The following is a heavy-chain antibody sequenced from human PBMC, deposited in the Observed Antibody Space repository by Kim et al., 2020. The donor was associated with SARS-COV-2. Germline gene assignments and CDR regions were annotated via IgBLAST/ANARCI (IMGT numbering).Heavy chain of an antibody. D-gene: IGHD3-22*01. J-gene: IGHJ4*02. Sequence: GGSLRLSCAASGFTFSSYGMHWVRQAPGKGLEWVAVISYDGSNKYYADSVKGRFTISRDNSKNTLYLQMNSLRAEDTAVYYCAKTRATYDSSGYLDYWGQGTLVTVSS. CDR2: ISYDGSNK. CDR3: AKTRATYDSSGYLDY. V-gene: IGHV3-30*18. CDR1: GFTFSSYG.